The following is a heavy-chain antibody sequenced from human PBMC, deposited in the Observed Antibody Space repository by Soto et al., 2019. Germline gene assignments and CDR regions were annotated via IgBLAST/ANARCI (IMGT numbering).Heavy chain of an antibody. CDR2: ISFDGSNK. CDR3: ARSGLRFSIAARLTAFDM. CDR1: GLTFSSYA. D-gene: IGHD6-6*01. Sequence: GGSLRLSCAASGLTFSSYAMHWVRQGPGKGLEWVAAISFDGSNKYDADSVKGRFSISRDNPKNTLYLQMNSLRVEDTAVYYCARSGLRFSIAARLTAFDMWGQGTMVTVSS. V-gene: IGHV3-30-3*01. J-gene: IGHJ3*02.